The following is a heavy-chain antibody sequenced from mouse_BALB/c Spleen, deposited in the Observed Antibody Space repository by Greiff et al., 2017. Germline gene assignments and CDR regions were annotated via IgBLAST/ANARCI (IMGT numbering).Heavy chain of an antibody. Sequence: VQLQQSGPELVKPGASVKIPCKASGYTFTDYNMDWVKQSHGKSLEWIGDINPNNGGTIYNQKFKGKATLTVDKSSSTAYMELRSLTSEDTAVYYCARWPLIYYYGSSYGRYYAMDYWGQGTSVTVSS. J-gene: IGHJ4*01. CDR2: INPNNGGT. CDR1: GYTFTDYN. CDR3: ARWPLIYYYGSSYGRYYAMDY. V-gene: IGHV1-18*01. D-gene: IGHD1-1*01.